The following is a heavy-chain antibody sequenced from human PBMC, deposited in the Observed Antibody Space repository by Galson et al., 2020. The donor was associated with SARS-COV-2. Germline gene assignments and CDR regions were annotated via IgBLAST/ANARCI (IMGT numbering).Heavy chain of an antibody. D-gene: IGHD3-3*01. CDR1: GFTLSGSA. CDR2: ISSRNKNFAT. V-gene: IGHV3-73*01. J-gene: IGHJ4*02. Sequence: GESLKISCAASGFTLSGSAVHWVRQASGRGLDWIGRISSRNKNFATLYAASVKDRFTISRDDSKNMAYLQMNSLKAEDTAVYYCVCGVVSKGDYWGQGALVTVSS. CDR3: VCGVVSKGDY.